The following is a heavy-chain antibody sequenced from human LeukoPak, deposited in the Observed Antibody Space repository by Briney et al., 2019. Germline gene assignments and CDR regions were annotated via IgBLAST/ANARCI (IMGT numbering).Heavy chain of an antibody. D-gene: IGHD4-23*01. CDR3: ARAGGYGGNRDY. CDR1: VYTFTTYG. J-gene: IGHJ4*02. CDR2: ISDYNGNT. Sequence: GASVNVSCAASVYTFTTYGITSVRQAAGPRVGWMGWISDYNGNTSYAQKLQGRVTMTTDTSTSTAYMELRSLRSDDTAVYYCARAGGYGGNRDYWGQGTLVTVSS. V-gene: IGHV1-18*01.